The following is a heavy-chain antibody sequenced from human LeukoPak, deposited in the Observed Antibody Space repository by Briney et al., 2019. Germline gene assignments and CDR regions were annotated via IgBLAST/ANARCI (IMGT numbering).Heavy chain of an antibody. J-gene: IGHJ1*01. D-gene: IGHD6-13*01. CDR3: ARGKQQLAKYFQH. V-gene: IGHV1-2*02. CDR1: GYTLTGYY. CDR2: INPNSGGT. Sequence: ASVKVSCKASGYTLTGYYMHWVRQAPGQGLEWMGWINPNSGGTNYAQKFQGRVTMTRDTSISTAYMELSRLRFDDTAVYYCARGKQQLAKYFQHWGQGTLVTVSS.